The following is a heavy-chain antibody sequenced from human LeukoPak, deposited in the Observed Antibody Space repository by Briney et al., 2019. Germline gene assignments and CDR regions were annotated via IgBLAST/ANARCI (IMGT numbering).Heavy chain of an antibody. Sequence: ASVKVSCKVSGYTLTELSMHWVRQAPGKGLEWMGGFDPEDGETIYAQKFQGRVTMTEDTSTDTAYMELSSLRSEDTAVYYCAADPEAWELEAFDIWGQGTMVTVSS. D-gene: IGHD1-26*01. CDR1: GYTLTELS. CDR3: AADPEAWELEAFDI. J-gene: IGHJ3*02. V-gene: IGHV1-24*01. CDR2: FDPEDGET.